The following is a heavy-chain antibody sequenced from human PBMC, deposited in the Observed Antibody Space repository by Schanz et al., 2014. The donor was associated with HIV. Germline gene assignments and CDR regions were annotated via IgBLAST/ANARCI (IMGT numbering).Heavy chain of an antibody. Sequence: EVQLLESGGGLVQPGGSLRLSCVASGFTFNNYAMTWVRQAPGKGLEWVSSISESGGRSYYADSVNGRFTISRDNSKNTLYLQMNSLRADDTAVYYCAKGWRGYSISSLVDYWGQGSLVTVSS. CDR3: AKGWRGYSISSLVDY. V-gene: IGHV3-23*01. CDR2: ISESGGRS. D-gene: IGHD6-6*01. CDR1: GFTFNNYA. J-gene: IGHJ4*02.